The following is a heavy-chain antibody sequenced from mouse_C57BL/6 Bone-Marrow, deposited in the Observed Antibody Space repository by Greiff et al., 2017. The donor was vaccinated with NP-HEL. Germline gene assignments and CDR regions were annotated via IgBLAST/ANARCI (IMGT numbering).Heavy chain of an antibody. V-gene: IGHV1-81*01. CDR1: GYTFTSYG. J-gene: IGHJ3*01. CDR3: ARSPHYYGSRSSWFAY. D-gene: IGHD1-1*01. Sequence: VQLQESGAELARPGASVKLSCKASGYTFTSYGISWVKQRTGQGLEWIGEIYPRSGNTYYNEKLKGKATLTADKSSSTAYMELRCLTSEYSAVYFCARSPHYYGSRSSWFAYWGQGTLVTVSA. CDR2: IYPRSGNT.